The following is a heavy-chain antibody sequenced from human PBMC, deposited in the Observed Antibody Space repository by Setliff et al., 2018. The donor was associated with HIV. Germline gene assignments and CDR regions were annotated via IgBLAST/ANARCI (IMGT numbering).Heavy chain of an antibody. V-gene: IGHV4-38-2*01. CDR3: ARQGAGYYYDSSDYYTGNGFDM. CDR2: FHHSGSA. D-gene: IGHD3-22*01. CDR1: GYSISTAYD. Sequence: SETLSLTCAVSGYSISTAYDWAWIRQSPGKGLEWIGGFHHSGSAHYNPSLKSRVTISGQTSKNQFSLTLTSVTAADTAIYYCARQGAGYYYDSSDYYTGNGFDMWGQGTMVTVSS. J-gene: IGHJ3*02.